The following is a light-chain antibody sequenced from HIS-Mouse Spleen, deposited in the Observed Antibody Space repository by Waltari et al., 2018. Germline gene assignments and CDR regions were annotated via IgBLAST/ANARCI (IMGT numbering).Light chain of an antibody. J-gene: IGLJ2*01. CDR2: KDS. V-gene: IGLV3-25*03. CDR1: ALPKQY. Sequence: SYELTPPPSVSVSPGQTARITCPGDALPKQYAYWYQQKPGQAPVLGIYKDSERPSGIPERFSGSSSGTTVTLTISGVQAEDEADYYCQSADSSGTYVVFGGGTKLTVL. CDR3: QSADSSGTYVV.